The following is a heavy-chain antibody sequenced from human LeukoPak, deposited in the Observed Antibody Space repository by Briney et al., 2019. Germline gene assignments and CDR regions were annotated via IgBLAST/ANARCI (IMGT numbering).Heavy chain of an antibody. CDR1: GYTFTGYY. CDR3: ARGPTYTPFYYMDV. V-gene: IGHV1-2*02. D-gene: IGHD2-2*02. J-gene: IGHJ6*03. Sequence: GASVKVSCKASGYTFTGYYMHWVRQAPGQGLEWMGWINPNSGGTNYAQKFQGRVTMTRNTSISTAYMELSSLRSEDTAVYYCARGPTYTPFYYMDVWGKGTTVTVSS. CDR2: INPNSGGT.